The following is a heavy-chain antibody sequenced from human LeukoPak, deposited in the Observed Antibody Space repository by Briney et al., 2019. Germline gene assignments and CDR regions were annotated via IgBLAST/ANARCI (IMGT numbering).Heavy chain of an antibody. J-gene: IGHJ6*02. Sequence: SETLSLTCTVSGGSISSYYWSWIRQPPGKGLEWIGEIYHSGSTNYNPSLKSRVTISVDKSKNQFSLKLSSVTAADTAVYYCARERAVAGPTYYYYYGMDVWDQGTTVTVSS. CDR3: ARERAVAGPTYYYYYGMDV. CDR2: IYHSGST. D-gene: IGHD6-19*01. CDR1: GGSISSYY. V-gene: IGHV4-59*12.